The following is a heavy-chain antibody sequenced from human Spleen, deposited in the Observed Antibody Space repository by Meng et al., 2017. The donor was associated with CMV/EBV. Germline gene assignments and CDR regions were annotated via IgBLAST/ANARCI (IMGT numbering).Heavy chain of an antibody. CDR3: ARRDDFWEGGFDI. CDR1: GFTFSSFW. V-gene: IGHV3-7*01. CDR2: IKQDGSEK. Sequence: GESLKISCAASGFTFSSFWMSWVRQAPGKGLEWVANIKQDGSEKYYVDSVKGRFTISRDNAKNSLYLQMNSLRVEDTAVYYCARRDDFWEGGFDIWGQGTVVTVSS. J-gene: IGHJ3*02. D-gene: IGHD3-3*01.